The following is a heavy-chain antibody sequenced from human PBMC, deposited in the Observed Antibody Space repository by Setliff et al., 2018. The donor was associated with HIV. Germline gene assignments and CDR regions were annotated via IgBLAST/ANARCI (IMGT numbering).Heavy chain of an antibody. CDR2: IYYSGST. D-gene: IGHD5-18*01. Sequence: SETLSLTCTVSGGSISSSSYYWGWIRQPPGKGLEWIGSIYYSGSTYYNPSLKSRVTISVDTSKNQFSLKLNSVTAADTAVYYCARALYSYGPFDYWGQGTLVTVSS. CDR1: GGSISSSSYY. V-gene: IGHV4-39*01. CDR3: ARALYSYGPFDY. J-gene: IGHJ4*02.